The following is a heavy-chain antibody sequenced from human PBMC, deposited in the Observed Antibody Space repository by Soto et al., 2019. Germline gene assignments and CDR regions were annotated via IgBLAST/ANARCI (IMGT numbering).Heavy chain of an antibody. V-gene: IGHV4-61*01. CDR2: IYYIGST. Sequence: ETLSLTCTVSVGSVRSGSYYWSGILQPPEKGLEWIGYIYYIGSTNYNPSLKSRVTISVDTSKNQFSLKLSSVTAADTAVYYCAGWRRVERTTIFGVVMDWGSVDYWGQGTLVTVSS. CDR3: AGWRRVERTTIFGVVMDWGSVDY. J-gene: IGHJ4*02. D-gene: IGHD3-3*01. CDR1: VGSVRSGSYY.